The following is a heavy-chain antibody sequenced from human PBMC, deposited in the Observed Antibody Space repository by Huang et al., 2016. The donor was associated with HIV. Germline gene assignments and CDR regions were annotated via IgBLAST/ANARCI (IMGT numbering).Heavy chain of an antibody. CDR3: ATSPYDSGGNFHNEYFQY. D-gene: IGHD3-22*01. Sequence: QVQLVESGGGVVQPERSLRLSCAASGFTFSNSGMHWVHQGPGKGLEWVVVISHDGGNKYYADSVKGRFTISRDNSKNTVYLQMNSLRAEDTAVYYCATSPYDSGGNFHNEYFQYWGHGTLVTVSS. V-gene: IGHV3-30*03. CDR1: GFTFSNSG. J-gene: IGHJ1*01. CDR2: ISHDGGNK.